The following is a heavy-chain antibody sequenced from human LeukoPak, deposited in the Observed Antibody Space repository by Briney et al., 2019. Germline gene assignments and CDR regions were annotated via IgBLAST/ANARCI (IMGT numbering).Heavy chain of an antibody. D-gene: IGHD3-22*01. CDR1: GFTFSSYS. Sequence: GGSPSLSCAASGFTFSSYSMNWVRQAPGKGLEGVSYISSSSSTIYYADSVKGRFTISRDNAKNSLYLQMNSLRDEDTAVYYCARGNSSGYYPKPPSEYFQHWGQGTLATVSS. J-gene: IGHJ1*01. V-gene: IGHV3-48*02. CDR3: ARGNSSGYYPKPPSEYFQH. CDR2: ISSSSSTI.